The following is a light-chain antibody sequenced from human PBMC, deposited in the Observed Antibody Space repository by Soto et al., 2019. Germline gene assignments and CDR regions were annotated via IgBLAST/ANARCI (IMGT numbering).Light chain of an antibody. CDR1: TSNIGNNY. Sequence: QSVLTQPPSGSPAPGQKVTIPCSGSTSNIGNNYVSWYQQLPGTAPKLLIYDNNKRPSGIPDRFSGSKSGTSATLGITGLQTGDEADYYCGTWDSSLSAEVFGGGTKLTVL. CDR2: DNN. J-gene: IGLJ3*02. V-gene: IGLV1-51*01. CDR3: GTWDSSLSAEV.